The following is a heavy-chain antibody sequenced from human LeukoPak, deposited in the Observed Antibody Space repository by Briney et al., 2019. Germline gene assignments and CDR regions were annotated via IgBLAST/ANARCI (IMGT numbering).Heavy chain of an antibody. CDR2: IYYSGST. CDR1: GGSISSSSYY. Sequence: SETLSLTCTVSGGSISSSSYYWGWIRQPPGKGLEWIGSIYYSGSTYYNPSLKSRVTISVDTSKNQFSLKLSSVTAADTAVYYCARYPSQDYGDPPDTDYWGQGTLVTVSS. V-gene: IGHV4-39*01. CDR3: ARYPSQDYGDPPDTDY. J-gene: IGHJ4*02. D-gene: IGHD4-17*01.